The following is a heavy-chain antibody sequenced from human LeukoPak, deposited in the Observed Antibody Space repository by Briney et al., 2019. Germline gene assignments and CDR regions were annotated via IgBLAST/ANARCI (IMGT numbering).Heavy chain of an antibody. V-gene: IGHV1-3*01. Sequence: HGASVKVSCKASGYTFTSYAMHWVRQAPGQRLEWMGWINAGNGNTKYSQKFQGRVTITRDTSAGTAYMVLSSLRSEDTAVYYCARDEARITIFGVAGYFDYWGQGTLVTVSS. D-gene: IGHD3-3*01. J-gene: IGHJ4*02. CDR2: INAGNGNT. CDR3: ARDEARITIFGVAGYFDY. CDR1: GYTFTSYA.